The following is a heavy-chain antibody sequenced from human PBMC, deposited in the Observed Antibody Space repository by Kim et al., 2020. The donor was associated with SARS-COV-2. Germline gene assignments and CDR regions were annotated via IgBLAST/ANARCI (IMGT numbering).Heavy chain of an antibody. J-gene: IGHJ4*02. CDR2: T. Sequence: TYYNPYLESRVTIAIDTSRNQFSLKVNSVTAADTAMYYCQRMVRSGPVDYWGQGTLVTVSS. V-gene: IGHV4-30-2*04. CDR3: QRMVRSGPVDY. D-gene: IGHD3-3*01.